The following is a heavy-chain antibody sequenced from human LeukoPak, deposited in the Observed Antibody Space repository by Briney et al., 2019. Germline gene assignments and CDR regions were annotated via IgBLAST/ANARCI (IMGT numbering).Heavy chain of an antibody. CDR1: GFTFSTYT. CDR2: ITGSSYYI. D-gene: IGHD5-12*01. CDR3: ARQGMSGYDSSPVYYYKDV. Sequence: GGSLRLSCAASGFTFSTYTMNWVRQAPGKGLEWVSSITGSSYYIYYADSVRGRFTISRDNAKNLLYLQMNSLRAEDTAVYYCARQGMSGYDSSPVYYYKDVWGKGTTVTVSS. V-gene: IGHV3-21*01. J-gene: IGHJ6*03.